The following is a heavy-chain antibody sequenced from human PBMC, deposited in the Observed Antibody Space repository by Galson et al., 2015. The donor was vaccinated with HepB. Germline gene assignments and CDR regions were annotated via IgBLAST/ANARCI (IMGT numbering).Heavy chain of an antibody. J-gene: IGHJ4*02. D-gene: IGHD6-6*01. CDR1: RFTFSSFD. CDR2: IWYDGSNK. V-gene: IGHV3-33*01. CDR3: ARGGAARPDY. Sequence: SLRLSCAASRFTFSSFDMHWVRQAPGKGLDWVAIIWYDGSNKCHADSVKGRFTISRDNSKNTLYLQMNSLRVEDTAAYYCARGGAARPDYWGQGTLVTVSS.